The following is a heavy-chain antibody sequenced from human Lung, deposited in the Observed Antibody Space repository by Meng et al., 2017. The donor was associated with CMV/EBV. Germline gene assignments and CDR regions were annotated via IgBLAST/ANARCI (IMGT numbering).Heavy chain of an antibody. Sequence: ASVKVSCKASGYSFTSYGISWVRQAPGQGLEWMGWISGYNGNTKYAQKLQGRVTLTTDTSTSTAYLELRSLSSDDTAVYYCARDNLVVLPVAHFDILNWFDPWGQGTLVTVSS. J-gene: IGHJ5*02. CDR2: ISGYNGNT. CDR1: GYSFTSYG. V-gene: IGHV1-18*01. D-gene: IGHD2-2*01. CDR3: ARDNLVVLPVAHFDILNWFDP.